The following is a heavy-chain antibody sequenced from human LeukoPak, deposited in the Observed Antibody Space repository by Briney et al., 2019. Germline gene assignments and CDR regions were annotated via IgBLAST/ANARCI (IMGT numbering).Heavy chain of an antibody. V-gene: IGHV1-46*01. Sequence: ASVKVSCKASGYTFTSYYMHWVRQAPGQGLEWMGIINPSGGSTSYAQKFQGRVTMTRDMSTSTVYMELSSLTLDDTAVYYCARVDTVNYYYYMDVWGKGTPVTVSS. J-gene: IGHJ6*03. CDR2: INPSGGST. CDR3: ARVDTVNYYYYMDV. D-gene: IGHD4-17*01. CDR1: GYTFTSYY.